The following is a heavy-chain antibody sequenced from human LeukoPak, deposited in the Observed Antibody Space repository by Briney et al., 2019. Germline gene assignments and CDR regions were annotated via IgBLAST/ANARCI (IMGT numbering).Heavy chain of an antibody. D-gene: IGHD1-1*01. V-gene: IGHV4-4*02. CDR3: AGGGNWRLDP. J-gene: IGHJ5*02. CDR2: IYHRSGTP. Sequence: LETLSLTCAVSGGSINSDDWWSWVRQSPGKGLEWIGAIYHRSGTPTYNPSLKSRVTISVDKSKNQFSLNLSSVTAADTAVYFCAGGGNWRLDPWGQGTLVTVSS. CDR1: GGSINSDDW.